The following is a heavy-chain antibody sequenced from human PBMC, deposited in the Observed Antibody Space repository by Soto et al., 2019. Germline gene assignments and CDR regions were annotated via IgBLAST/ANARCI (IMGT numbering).Heavy chain of an antibody. Sequence: SETLSLTCAVYGGSFSGYYWSWIRQPPGKGLEWIGEINHSGSTNYNPSLKSRVTISVDTSKNQFSLKLSSVTAADTAVYYCARGPYCSSTSCYYRWFDPWGQGTLVTVSS. V-gene: IGHV4-34*01. CDR1: GGSFSGYY. CDR3: ARGPYCSSTSCYYRWFDP. D-gene: IGHD2-2*01. J-gene: IGHJ5*02. CDR2: INHSGST.